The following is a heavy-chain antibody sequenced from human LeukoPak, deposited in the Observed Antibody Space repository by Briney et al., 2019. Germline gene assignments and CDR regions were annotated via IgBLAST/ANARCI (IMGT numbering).Heavy chain of an antibody. V-gene: IGHV3-23*01. CDR3: AKDYTKGVGATDY. Sequence: GGSLRLSCAASGFTFSSYAMSWVRQAPGKGLEWVSGISGGGNSTYYAGSVKGRFTISRDNSKNTLYLQMNSLSAEDTAVYYCAKDYTKGVGATDYWGHGTLVTVSS. CDR2: ISGGGNST. D-gene: IGHD1-26*01. CDR1: GFTFSSYA. J-gene: IGHJ4*01.